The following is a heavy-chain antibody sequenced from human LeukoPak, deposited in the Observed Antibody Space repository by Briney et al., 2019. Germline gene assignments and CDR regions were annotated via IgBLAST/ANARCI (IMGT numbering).Heavy chain of an antibody. V-gene: IGHV3-7*01. CDR1: GFIFSNYW. Sequence: GGSLRLSCAASGFIFSNYWMSWVRQAPGKGLEWVANIKQDGTDEYYVDSVRGRFTISRDNAKNSLYLQMNSLRAEDTAVYYCARAGRWLQSGFYDYWGQGTLVTVSS. D-gene: IGHD5-24*01. J-gene: IGHJ4*02. CDR3: ARAGRWLQSGFYDY. CDR2: IKQDGTDE.